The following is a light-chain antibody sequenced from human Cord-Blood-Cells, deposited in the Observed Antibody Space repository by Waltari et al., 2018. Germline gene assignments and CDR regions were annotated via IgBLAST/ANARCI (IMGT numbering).Light chain of an antibody. Sequence: QSALTQPASVSGSPGQSITISCTGTSSDVGGYNYVSWYQQHPGKAPQLMSYEVLNRPSGVSNRFSGSKTGNTASLPISGLQAEDEADYYCSSYTSSSTPYVFGTGTKVTVL. CDR3: SSYTSSSTPYV. CDR1: SSDVGGYNY. J-gene: IGLJ1*01. V-gene: IGLV2-14*01. CDR2: EVL.